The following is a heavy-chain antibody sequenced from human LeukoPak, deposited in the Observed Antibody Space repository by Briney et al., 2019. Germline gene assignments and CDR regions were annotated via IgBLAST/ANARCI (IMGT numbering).Heavy chain of an antibody. D-gene: IGHD3-10*01. J-gene: IGHJ4*02. CDR1: GGSISSSSYY. V-gene: IGHV4-39*01. CDR3: ARLNYYGSGRSVDY. CDR2: IYYSGST. Sequence: PSETLSLTCTVSGGSISSSSYYWGWIRQPPGKGLEWIGSIYYSGSTYYNPSLKSRVTISVDTSKNQFSLKLSSVTAADTAVYYCARLNYYGSGRSVDYWGQGTLVTVSS.